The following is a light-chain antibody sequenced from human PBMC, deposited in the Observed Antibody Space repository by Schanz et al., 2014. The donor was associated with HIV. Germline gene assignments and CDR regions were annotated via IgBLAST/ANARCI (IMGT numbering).Light chain of an antibody. Sequence: EVVMTQSPAMLYVAPGERATLSCRASQSVSSSYFAWYQQKPGQAPRLLIYGASSRATGIPDRFSGSGSGTDFTLTISSLQSEDFAVYYCQQSNNWPYTFGQGTKLHMK. CDR1: QSVSSSY. J-gene: IGKJ2*01. CDR3: QQSNNWPYT. V-gene: IGKV3D-15*01. CDR2: GAS.